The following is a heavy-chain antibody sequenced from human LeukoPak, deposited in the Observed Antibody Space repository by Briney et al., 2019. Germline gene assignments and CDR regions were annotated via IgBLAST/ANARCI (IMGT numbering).Heavy chain of an antibody. J-gene: IGHJ5*02. V-gene: IGHV4-39*01. CDR3: ARLPTGYPNWFDP. CDR2: IYHSGTT. CDR1: GGSIISSSYN. Sequence: SETLSLTCTVSGGSIISSSYNWGWIRQPPGKGLEWIGTIYHSGTTYYNPSLKSRVTISVDTSKNQFFLKLSSVTAADTAVYYCARLPTGYPNWFDPWGQGSLVTVSS. D-gene: IGHD3-9*01.